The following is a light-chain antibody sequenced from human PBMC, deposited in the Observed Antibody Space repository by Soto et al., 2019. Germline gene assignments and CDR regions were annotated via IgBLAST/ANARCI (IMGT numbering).Light chain of an antibody. CDR3: NSFTDSSLYV. J-gene: IGLJ1*01. CDR2: EVT. CDR1: ISDLAGYNY. V-gene: IGLV2-14*01. Sequence: QSALTQPASVSGSLGQSITISCTGTISDLAGYNYVSWYQQHPGKAPRLVIYEVTNRPSGVSNRFSGSKSGNTASLTISGLQADDEADYYCNSFTDSSLYVFGTGTKV.